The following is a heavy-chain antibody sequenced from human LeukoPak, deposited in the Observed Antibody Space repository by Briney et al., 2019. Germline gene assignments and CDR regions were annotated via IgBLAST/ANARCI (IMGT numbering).Heavy chain of an antibody. J-gene: IGHJ6*03. CDR3: ARDGDVVVVAATQVHYYYYYMDV. D-gene: IGHD2-15*01. CDR2: MNPNSGNT. CDR1: GYTFTSYD. V-gene: IGHV1-8*03. Sequence: ASVKVSCKASGYTFTSYDINWVRQATGQGLEWMGWMNPNSGNTGYAQKFQGRVTITRNTSISTAYMELSRLRSDDTAVYYCARDGDVVVVAATQVHYYYYYMDVWGKGTTVTVSS.